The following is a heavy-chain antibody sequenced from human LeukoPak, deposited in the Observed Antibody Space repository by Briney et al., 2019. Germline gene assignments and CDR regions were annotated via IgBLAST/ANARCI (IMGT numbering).Heavy chain of an antibody. CDR1: GGSFSGYY. Sequence: PSETLSLTCGVYGGSFSGYYWSWLRQSPGEGLEWLGEINHSGITNYNPSLKSRITLSVDTSKNHFSLKVRSVTAADTAVYYCARQFGEPAAILDYWGQGTLVILSS. D-gene: IGHD2-2*01. V-gene: IGHV4-34*01. CDR3: ARQFGEPAAILDY. J-gene: IGHJ4*02. CDR2: INHSGIT.